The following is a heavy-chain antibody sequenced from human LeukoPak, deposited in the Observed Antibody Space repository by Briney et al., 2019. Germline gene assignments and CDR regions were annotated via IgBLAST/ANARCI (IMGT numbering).Heavy chain of an antibody. CDR3: ARASTHRYNWKSGQLSDAFDI. J-gene: IGHJ3*02. CDR2: INPNSGGT. Sequence: GASVKVSCKASGYTFTGYYMHWVRQAPGQGLEWMGWINPNSGGTNYAQKFQGRVTMTRDTSISTAYMELRSLRSDDTAVYYCARASTHRYNWKSGQLSDAFDIWGQGTMVTVSS. D-gene: IGHD1-20*01. CDR1: GYTFTGYY. V-gene: IGHV1-2*02.